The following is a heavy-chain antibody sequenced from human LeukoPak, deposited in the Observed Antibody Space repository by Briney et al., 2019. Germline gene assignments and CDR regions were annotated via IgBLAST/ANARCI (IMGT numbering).Heavy chain of an antibody. D-gene: IGHD6-19*01. V-gene: IGHV4-4*07. CDR3: ARAPEFSSGWLLDW. CDR1: GGSISSYY. CDR2: IHPSGST. J-gene: IGHJ4*02. Sequence: ASETLSLTCTVSGGSISSYYWTRIRQSAGKGLEWIGRIHPSGSTNYNPSLESRVTMSVDTSKKQFSLKVTSVTATDTGVYYCARAPEFSSGWLLDWWGQGSLVTVSS.